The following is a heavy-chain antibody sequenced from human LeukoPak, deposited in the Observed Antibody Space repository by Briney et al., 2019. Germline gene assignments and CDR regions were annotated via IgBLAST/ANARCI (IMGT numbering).Heavy chain of an antibody. CDR1: GGSISSRNYY. CDR2: IYYSGNT. CDR3: ARFPSRSWVGDNIYAFDI. V-gene: IGHV4-39*07. Sequence: PSETLSLTCTVSGGSISSRNYYWGWIRQPPEKGLEWIGNIYYSGNTYYNPSLKSRVTISVDKSKNLFSLKLSSVTAADTAVYYCARFPSRSWVGDNIYAFDIWGQGTMVTVSS. J-gene: IGHJ3*02. D-gene: IGHD1-26*01.